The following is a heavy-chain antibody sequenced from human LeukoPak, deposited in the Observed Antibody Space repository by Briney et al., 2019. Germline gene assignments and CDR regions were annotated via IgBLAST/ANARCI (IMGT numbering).Heavy chain of an antibody. CDR2: IYHSGST. CDR1: GYSISSGYY. J-gene: IGHJ6*03. V-gene: IGHV4-38-2*02. D-gene: IGHD4-17*01. Sequence: SETLSLTCTVSGYSISSGYYWGWIRQPPGKGLEWIGSIYHSGSTYYNPSLKSRVTISVDTSKNQFSLKLSSVTAADTAVYYCARVNTVTYVSYYYYYMDVWGKGTTVTISS. CDR3: ARVNTVTYVSYYYYYMDV.